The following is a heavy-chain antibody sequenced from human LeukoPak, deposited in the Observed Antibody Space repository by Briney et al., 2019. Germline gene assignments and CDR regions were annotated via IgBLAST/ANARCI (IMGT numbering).Heavy chain of an antibody. CDR3: ARDRGRKQLGDAFDN. J-gene: IGHJ3*02. CDR2: IYYSGST. V-gene: IGHV4-59*11. Sequence: SETLSLTCTVSGGSISSHYWSWIRQPPGKGLEWIGYIYYSGSTNYNPSLKSRVTISVDTSKNQFSLKLSSVTAADTAVYYCARDRGRKQLGDAFDNWGQGTMVTVSS. CDR1: GGSISSHY. D-gene: IGHD6-6*01.